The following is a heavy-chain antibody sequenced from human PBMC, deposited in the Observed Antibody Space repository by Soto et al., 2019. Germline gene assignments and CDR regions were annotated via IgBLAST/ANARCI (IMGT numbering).Heavy chain of an antibody. V-gene: IGHV4-4*02. CDR3: GRAPPPRIAAAGRDFDS. CDR2: IYHSGST. J-gene: IGHJ4*02. D-gene: IGHD6-13*01. CDR1: GGSISSSDW. Sequence: PSETLSLTCAVSGGSISSSDWWSWVRQPPGKGLEWIGEIYHSGSTNYNPSLKSRVTISVDKSKNQFSLKLSSVTAADTAVYYWGRAPPPRIAAAGRDFDSWGQETRVPVSS.